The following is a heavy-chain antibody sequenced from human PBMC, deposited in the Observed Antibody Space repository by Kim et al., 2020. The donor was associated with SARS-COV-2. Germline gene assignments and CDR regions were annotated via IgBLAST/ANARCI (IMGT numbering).Heavy chain of an antibody. V-gene: IGHV4-59*13. CDR3: ARQLSWGDYRIDY. Sequence: SETLSLTCTVSDGSISTYYWTWIRQPPGKGLEWVGYIYYTGTTNYNPSLKSRLIMSVDTSKNQFSLKLNSVTAADTAVYYCARQLSWGDYRIDYWGQGTLVTVSS. CDR2: IYYTGTT. D-gene: IGHD2-21*01. CDR1: DGSISTYY. J-gene: IGHJ4*02.